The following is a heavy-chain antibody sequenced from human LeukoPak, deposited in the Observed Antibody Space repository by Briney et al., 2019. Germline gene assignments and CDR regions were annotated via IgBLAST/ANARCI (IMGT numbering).Heavy chain of an antibody. V-gene: IGHV4-38-2*02. J-gene: IGHJ3*01. CDR2: IFHDGTT. D-gene: IGHD3-22*01. CDR1: GYAISSGYY. CDR3: VRDSSGTPAFDV. Sequence: PSETLSLTCTVSGYAISSGYYWGWIRRTPGKGLEWIAKIFHDGTTHYNPSLKSRLTISVDTSRNDFSLRLNSVTASDTAIYYCVRDSSGTPAFDVWGQGTMVTVSS.